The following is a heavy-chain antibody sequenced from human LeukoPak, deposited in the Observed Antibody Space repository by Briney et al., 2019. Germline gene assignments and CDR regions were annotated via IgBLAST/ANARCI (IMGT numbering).Heavy chain of an antibody. Sequence: ASVKVSCKASGYTLTRYYMHWARQAPGQGLEWMGIINPSGGSTSYAQKFQGRVTMTRDTSTSTVYMELSSLRSEDTAVYYCARVKPDYYYYYGMDVWGQGTTVTASS. J-gene: IGHJ6*02. V-gene: IGHV1-46*01. D-gene: IGHD1-14*01. CDR2: INPSGGST. CDR3: ARVKPDYYYYYGMDV. CDR1: GYTLTRYY.